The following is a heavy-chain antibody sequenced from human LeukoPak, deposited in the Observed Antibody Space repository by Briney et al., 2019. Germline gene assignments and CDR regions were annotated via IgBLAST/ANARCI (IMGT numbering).Heavy chain of an antibody. CDR3: ARAAWTSGWYTFDY. D-gene: IGHD6-19*01. CDR2: TYYRSKWYN. V-gene: IGHV6-1*01. Sequence: SQTLSLTCAISGDSVSSNNGAWNWIRQSPSRGLEWLGRTYYRSKWYNDYAVSMRGRITISPDTSKNQFSLQLYSVTPEDTAMYYCARAAWTSGWYTFDYWGQGTLVTVSS. J-gene: IGHJ4*02. CDR1: GDSVSSNNGA.